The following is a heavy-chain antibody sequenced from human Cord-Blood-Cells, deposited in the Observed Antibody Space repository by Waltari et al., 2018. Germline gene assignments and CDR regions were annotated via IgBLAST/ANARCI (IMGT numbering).Heavy chain of an antibody. Sequence: QVQLVQSGAEVKKPGASVKGSCKAFGYTFTGHYMHLVRLAPGQGLEWRGWINPNSGGTNYAQKFQGRVTMTRDTSISTAYMELSRLRSDDTAVYYCARGGPIVGATTSGYWGQGTLVTVSS. J-gene: IGHJ4*02. V-gene: IGHV1-2*02. CDR1: GYTFTGHY. D-gene: IGHD1-26*01. CDR2: INPNSGGT. CDR3: ARGGPIVGATTSGY.